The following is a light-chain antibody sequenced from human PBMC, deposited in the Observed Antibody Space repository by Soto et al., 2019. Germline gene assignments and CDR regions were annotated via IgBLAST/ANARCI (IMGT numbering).Light chain of an antibody. CDR1: SSDVGGYNY. J-gene: IGLJ2*01. CDR3: SSYTSSYVV. V-gene: IGLV2-14*01. CDR2: EVS. Sequence: QSALTQPASVSGSPGQSITISCTGTSSDVGGYNYVSWYQQHPGKAPKLMIHEVSNRPSGVSNRFSGSKSGNTASLTISGLQAEDEADYYCSSYTSSYVVFGGGTKVTVL.